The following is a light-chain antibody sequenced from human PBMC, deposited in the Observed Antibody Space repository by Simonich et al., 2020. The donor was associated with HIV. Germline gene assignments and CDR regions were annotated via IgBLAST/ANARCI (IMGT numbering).Light chain of an antibody. CDR2: WAS. CDR1: QTVLSSSNNKFY. CDR3: QQYYSTLT. J-gene: IGKJ1*01. V-gene: IGKV4-1*01. Sequence: DIVMTQSPDSLAVSLGERATINSKSSQTVLSSSNNKFYLAWYQQKPGQPPKLLIYWASPRESGVPDRFSGSGSGTDFTLTISSLQPEDVAVYYCQQYYSTLTFGQGTKVEIK.